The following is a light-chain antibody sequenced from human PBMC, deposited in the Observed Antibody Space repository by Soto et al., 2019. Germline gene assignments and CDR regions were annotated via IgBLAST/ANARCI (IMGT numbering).Light chain of an antibody. V-gene: IGKV4-1*01. CDR2: WAS. Sequence: DIVMTQSPDSLAVSLGERATINCKSSQSVLYSSNNKNYLAWYQQKPGQPLKLLIYWASTRESGDPDRFSGSESEKEFTHTISSLQAEDVAVYYCQQYYSTPFTFGPGTKVDIK. CDR3: QQYYSTPFT. CDR1: QSVLYSSNNKNY. J-gene: IGKJ3*01.